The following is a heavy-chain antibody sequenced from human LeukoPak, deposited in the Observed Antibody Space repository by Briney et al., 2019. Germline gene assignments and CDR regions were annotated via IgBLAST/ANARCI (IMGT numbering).Heavy chain of an antibody. J-gene: IGHJ3*02. CDR1: GYTFTTCA. V-gene: IGHV1-3*01. CDR2: IHADSGNT. Sequence: ASVKVSCKTSGYTFTTCAVHWVRQAPGQRLEWMGWIHADSGNTKYSQKLQGRVAIARDTSASTIYMELTSLRIEDTAVYSCTIGLAGDWDAFDIWGLGTMVTV. CDR3: TIGLAGDWDAFDI. D-gene: IGHD6-19*01.